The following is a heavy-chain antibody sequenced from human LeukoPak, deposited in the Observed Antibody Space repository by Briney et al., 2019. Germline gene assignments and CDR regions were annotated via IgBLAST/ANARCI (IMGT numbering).Heavy chain of an antibody. V-gene: IGHV1-18*01. CDR2: ISAYNGNT. CDR1: GYTFTSYG. Sequence: ASVKVSCKASGYTFTSYGISGVRQAPGQGVEGMGWISAYNGNTNYEQKLQGRVTMTTDTSTSTAYMELRSLRSDDTAVYYCARVPEDIVVVPAALPDYWGQGTLVTVSS. J-gene: IGHJ4*02. CDR3: ARVPEDIVVVPAALPDY. D-gene: IGHD2-2*01.